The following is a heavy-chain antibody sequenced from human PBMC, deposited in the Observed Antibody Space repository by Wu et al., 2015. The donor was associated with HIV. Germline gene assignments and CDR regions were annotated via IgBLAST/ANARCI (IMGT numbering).Heavy chain of an antibody. Sequence: QLLLVQSGPEVAKPETSVKVSCKAPGLDLYTSVFQWVRQSRGQRPEWLGWIVAGSGKTEYAHDFEERLTISRDMSRKTVYMELKSLKSDDTAVYYCAARSPGSGSYNYLFFAMDVWGQGTTVIVSS. CDR2: IVAGSGKT. V-gene: IGHV1-58*01. D-gene: IGHD3-10*01. CDR3: AARSPGSGSYNYLFFAMDV. CDR1: GLDLYTSV. J-gene: IGHJ6*02.